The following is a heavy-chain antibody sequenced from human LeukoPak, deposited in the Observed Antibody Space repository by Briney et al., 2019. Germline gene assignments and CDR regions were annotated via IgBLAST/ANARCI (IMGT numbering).Heavy chain of an antibody. CDR2: ISYDGGNK. V-gene: IGHV3-30-3*02. D-gene: IGHD5-12*01. Sequence: PGGSLRLSCAASGFTFTSYALHWVRQAPGKGLEWVTLISYDGGNKHYADSVKGRFTISRDNYKNTLYLQMDSLRAEDTAVYYCAKCGYSGYGGNWFDPWGQGTLVTVSS. J-gene: IGHJ5*02. CDR1: GFTFTSYA. CDR3: AKCGYSGYGGNWFDP.